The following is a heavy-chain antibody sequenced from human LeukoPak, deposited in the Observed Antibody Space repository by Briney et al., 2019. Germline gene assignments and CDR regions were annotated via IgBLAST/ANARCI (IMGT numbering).Heavy chain of an antibody. Sequence: GDSLRLSCAPSVFPFSRYAMHGVREARGKGVEGGTVIAYDGNNKYYAASVNARFTISRDNSKNRLYLQMTSLRAENTAGYYCARDSDGQWLVLGVMDYGGRGPLVTVSS. J-gene: IGHJ4*02. D-gene: IGHD6-19*01. CDR2: IAYDGNNK. CDR1: VFPFSRYA. CDR3: ARDSDGQWLVLGVMDY. V-gene: IGHV3-30*16.